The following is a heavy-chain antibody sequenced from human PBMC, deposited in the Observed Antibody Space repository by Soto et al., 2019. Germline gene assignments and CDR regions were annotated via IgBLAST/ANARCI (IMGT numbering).Heavy chain of an antibody. CDR1: GGTFSSYA. D-gene: IGHD6-19*01. Sequence: QVQLVQSGAEVKKPGSSVKVSCKASGGTFSSYAISWVRQAPGQGLEWMGGITPIFGTANYAQKFQGRVTITADESTSTAYMELSSLRSEDTAVYYCAREDSSGWFSGVTEENWFDPWGQGTLVTVSS. V-gene: IGHV1-69*01. CDR2: ITPIFGTA. CDR3: AREDSSGWFSGVTEENWFDP. J-gene: IGHJ5*02.